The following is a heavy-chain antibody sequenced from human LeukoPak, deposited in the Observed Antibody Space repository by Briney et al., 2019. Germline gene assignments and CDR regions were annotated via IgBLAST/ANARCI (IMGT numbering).Heavy chain of an antibody. CDR3: ARGTMTTVTYYFDY. V-gene: IGHV4-34*01. CDR2: INHSGST. Sequence: PSETLSLTCAVCGGSFSGYYWSWLRQPPGKGLEWIGEINHSGSTNYNPSLKSRVTISVDTSKNQFSLKLSSVTAADTAVYYCARGTMTTVTYYFDYWGQGTLVTVSS. J-gene: IGHJ4*02. D-gene: IGHD4-17*01. CDR1: GGSFSGYY.